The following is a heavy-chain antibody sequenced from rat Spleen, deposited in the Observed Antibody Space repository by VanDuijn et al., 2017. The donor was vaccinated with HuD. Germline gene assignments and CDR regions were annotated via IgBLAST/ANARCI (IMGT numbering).Heavy chain of an antibody. CDR2: ISPSGGGT. CDR3: VRQDTSGYSNWFAY. CDR1: GFTFRNYD. D-gene: IGHD4-3*01. V-gene: IGHV5S13*01. Sequence: EVQLVESNGGLVQPGRSLKLSCAASGFTFRNYDMAWVRQAPTKGLEWVASISPSGGGTYYRESVKGRFIVSRDNTKTTQFLQMDSLRAEDTATYYCVRQDTSGYSNWFAYWGQGALVTVSS. J-gene: IGHJ3*01.